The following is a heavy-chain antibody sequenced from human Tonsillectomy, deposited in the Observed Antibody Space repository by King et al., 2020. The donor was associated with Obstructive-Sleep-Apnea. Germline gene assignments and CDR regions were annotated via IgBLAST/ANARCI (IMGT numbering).Heavy chain of an antibody. CDR3: SMLDY. CDR2: IWDDGRNK. V-gene: IGHV3-30*02. CDR1: GFTFSDYG. J-gene: IGHJ4*02. D-gene: IGHD2/OR15-2a*01. Sequence: VQLVQSGGGVVQPGRSLRLSCAASGFTFSDYGMHWVRQAPGKGLEWVAFIWDDGRNKYHADSVKGRFTISRDNSKNMLYLEMNSLRAEDTAVYYCSMLDYWGQGTLVTVSS.